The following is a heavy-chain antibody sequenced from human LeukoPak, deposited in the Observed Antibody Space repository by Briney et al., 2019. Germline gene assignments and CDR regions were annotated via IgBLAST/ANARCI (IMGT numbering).Heavy chain of an antibody. J-gene: IGHJ6*04. V-gene: IGHV3-48*03. D-gene: IGHD3-10*02. CDR2: ITSRGSTI. Sequence: GSLRLSCAASGFSFDDYAMNWVRQAPGKGLEWVSYITSRGSTIYYADSVKGRFTMSRDNAKNSLYLQMNSLRAEDTAVYYCAELGITMIGGVWGKGTTVTISS. CDR3: AELGITMIGGV. CDR1: GFSFDDYA.